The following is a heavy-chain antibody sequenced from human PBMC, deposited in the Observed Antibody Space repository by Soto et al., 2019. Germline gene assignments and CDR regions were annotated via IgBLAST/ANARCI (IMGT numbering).Heavy chain of an antibody. CDR3: AKDGGYYFDY. D-gene: IGHD3-3*01. J-gene: IGHJ4*02. Sequence: QVRLVESGGGVVQPGRSLRLSCAASGFTFSNYGMHWVRQAPGKGLEWVAVISYDGSNKYYADSVKGRFTISRDNSKNTLYLQMNSLRAEDTAVYYCAKDGGYYFDYWGQGTLVTVSS. CDR2: ISYDGSNK. V-gene: IGHV3-30*18. CDR1: GFTFSNYG.